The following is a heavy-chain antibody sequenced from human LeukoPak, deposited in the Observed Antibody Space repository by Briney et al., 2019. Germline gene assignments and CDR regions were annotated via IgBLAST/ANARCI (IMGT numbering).Heavy chain of an antibody. CDR2: ISKGADST. V-gene: IGHV3-23*01. Sequence: SGGSLRLSCAASGFTFSNYAMSWVRQAPGKGLEWVSTISKGADSTYYADSVKGRFTISRDNSKNTLYLQMSSLRAEDTAIYYCARLVVPAAISYWGQGTLVNVFS. J-gene: IGHJ4*02. CDR3: ARLVVPAAISY. CDR1: GFTFSNYA. D-gene: IGHD2-2*01.